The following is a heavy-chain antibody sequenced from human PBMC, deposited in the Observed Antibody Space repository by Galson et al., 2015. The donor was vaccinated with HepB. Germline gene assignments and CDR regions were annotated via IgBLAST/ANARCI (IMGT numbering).Heavy chain of an antibody. V-gene: IGHV3-21*01. J-gene: IGHJ6*02. Sequence: SLRLSCAASGFTFSSYSMNWVRQAPGKGLEWVSSISSSSSYIYYADSVKGRFTITRDNAKNSLYLQMNSLRAEDTAVYYCARFGYGDSHPITSGGSYYYYGMDVWGQGTTVTASS. D-gene: IGHD4-17*01. CDR2: ISSSSSYI. CDR3: ARFGYGDSHPITSGGSYYYYGMDV. CDR1: GFTFSSYS.